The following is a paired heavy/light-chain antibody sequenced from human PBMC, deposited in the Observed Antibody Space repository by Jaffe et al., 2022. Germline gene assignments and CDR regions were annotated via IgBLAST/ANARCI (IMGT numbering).Heavy chain of an antibody. CDR3: AHIRFRELFESSIREGKLYYFDY. CDR2: IYWNDDK. J-gene: IGHJ4*02. CDR1: GFSLSTSGVG. D-gene: IGHD3-10*01. V-gene: IGHV2-5*01. Sequence: QITLKESGPTLVKPTQTLTLTCTFSGFSLSTSGVGVGWIRQPPGKALEWLALIYWNDDKRYSPSLKSRLTITKDTSKNQVVLTMTNMDPVDTATYYCAHIRFRELFESSIREGKLYYFDYWGQGTLVTVSS.
Light chain of an antibody. V-gene: IGKV1-39*01. CDR2: AAS. CDR3: QQSYSTPPNT. J-gene: IGKJ2*01. Sequence: DIQMTQSPSSLSASVGDRVTITCRASQSISSYLNWYQQKPGKAPKLLIYAASSLQSGVPSRFSGSGSGTDFTLTISSLQPEDFATYYCQQSYSTPPNTFGQGTKLEIK. CDR1: QSISSY.